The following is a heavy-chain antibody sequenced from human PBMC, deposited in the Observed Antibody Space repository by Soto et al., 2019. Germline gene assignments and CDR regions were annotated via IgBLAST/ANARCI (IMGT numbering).Heavy chain of an antibody. D-gene: IGHD3-3*01. Sequence: QVQLVQSGAEVKKPGASVKVSCKASGYTFTSYAMHWVRQAPGQRLEWMGWINAGNDNTKYSQKFQGRVTITRDTSASTAYMELSSLRSEDTAVYYCASGYDFWSGGAYMDVWGKGTTVTVSS. CDR3: ASGYDFWSGGAYMDV. CDR1: GYTFTSYA. J-gene: IGHJ6*03. CDR2: INAGNDNT. V-gene: IGHV1-3*01.